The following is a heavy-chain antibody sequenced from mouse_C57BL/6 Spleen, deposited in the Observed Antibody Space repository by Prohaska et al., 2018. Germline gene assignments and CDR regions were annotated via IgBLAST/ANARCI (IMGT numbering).Heavy chain of an antibody. J-gene: IGHJ1*03. Sequence: QSHGKSLEWIGDINPNNGGTSYNQKFKGKATLTVDKSSSTAYMELRSLTSEDSAVYYCAREVITTVVATDWYFDVWGTGTTVTVSS. V-gene: IGHV1-26*01. D-gene: IGHD1-1*01. CDR2: INPNNGGT. CDR3: AREVITTVVATDWYFDV.